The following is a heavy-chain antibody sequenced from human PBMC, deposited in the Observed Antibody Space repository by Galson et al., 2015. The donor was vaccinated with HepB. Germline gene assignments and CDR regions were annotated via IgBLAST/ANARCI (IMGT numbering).Heavy chain of an antibody. Sequence: QVQLQESGPGLVKPSETLSLTCAAYGGSFSGYYWSWIRQPPGKGLEWIGEINHSGSTNYNPSLKSRVTISVDTSKNQFSLKLSSVTAADTAVYYCARGSSWYPYYYYYMDVWGKGTTVTVSS. J-gene: IGHJ6*03. D-gene: IGHD6-13*01. CDR2: INHSGST. CDR1: GGSFSGYY. V-gene: IGHV4-34*01. CDR3: ARGSSWYPYYYYYMDV.